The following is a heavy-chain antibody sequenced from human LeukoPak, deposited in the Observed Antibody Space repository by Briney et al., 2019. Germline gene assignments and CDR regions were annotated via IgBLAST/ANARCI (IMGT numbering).Heavy chain of an antibody. Sequence: GTSVKVSCKASGFTFTSSAVQWVRQARGQRLEWRGWIVVGSGNTNYAQKFQERVTITRDMSTSTAYMELSSLRSEDTAVYYCAADQQLEVYYGMDVWGKGTTVTVSS. CDR3: AADQQLEVYYGMDV. V-gene: IGHV1-58*01. CDR2: IVVGSGNT. CDR1: GFTFTSSA. D-gene: IGHD6-13*01. J-gene: IGHJ6*04.